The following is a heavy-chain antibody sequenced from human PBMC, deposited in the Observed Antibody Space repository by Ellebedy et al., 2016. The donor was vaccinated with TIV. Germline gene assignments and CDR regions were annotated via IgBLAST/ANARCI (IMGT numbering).Heavy chain of an antibody. V-gene: IGHV4-59*01. CDR2: ISHRGST. CDR3: AREVYDILTGLSYGMAV. D-gene: IGHD3-9*01. J-gene: IGHJ6*02. CDR1: GDSISSYY. Sequence: PSETLSLTCTISGDSISSYYWNWIRQPPGKGLEWIGYISHRGSTNYNPSLKSRVTISEDTSKNQISLKLTPVTAADTAVYYCAREVYDILTGLSYGMAVWGQGTTVTVSS.